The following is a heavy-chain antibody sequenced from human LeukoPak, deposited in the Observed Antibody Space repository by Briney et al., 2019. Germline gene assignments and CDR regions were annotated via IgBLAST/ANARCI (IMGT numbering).Heavy chain of an antibody. V-gene: IGHV4-39*01. D-gene: IGHD5-18*01. CDR1: GGSITSSSYY. CDR2: IYYSGNT. Sequence: PSETLSLTCTVSGGSITSSSYYWGWIRQPPGKGLECIGSIYYSGNTFNNPSLKGRVTISVDTSKTQLSLNLSSVTAADTAVYYCARRWTGYSYGDAFDIWGQGTMVTVFS. J-gene: IGHJ3*02. CDR3: ARRWTGYSYGDAFDI.